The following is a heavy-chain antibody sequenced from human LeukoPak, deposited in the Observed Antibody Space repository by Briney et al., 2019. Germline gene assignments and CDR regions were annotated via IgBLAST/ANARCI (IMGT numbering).Heavy chain of an antibody. D-gene: IGHD2-15*01. CDR2: ISGYNGNT. V-gene: IGHV1-18*01. CDR3: ARGYCSGGSCYSYYYYNYMDV. CDR1: GYIFTNFG. J-gene: IGHJ6*03. Sequence: ASVKVSCKASGYIFTNFGISWVRQARGQGLEWMGWISGYNGNTKYVQKFQGRVTMTTDTSTSTAYMELRSLRSDDTAVYYCARGYCSGGSCYSYYYYNYMDVWGKGTTVTVSS.